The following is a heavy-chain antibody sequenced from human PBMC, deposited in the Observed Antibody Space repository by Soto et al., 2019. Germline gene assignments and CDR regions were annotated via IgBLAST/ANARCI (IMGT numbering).Heavy chain of an antibody. CDR1: GFTFSSYW. J-gene: IGHJ4*02. CDR2: INSDGSST. V-gene: IGHV3-74*01. D-gene: IGHD6-13*01. Sequence: GGSLRLSCAASGFTFSSYWMHWVRQAPGKGLVWVSRINSDGSSTYYADSVKGRFTISRDNAKNTLYLQMNSLRAEDTAVYYCARGVSSSWYFPGPADYWGQGTLVTVSS. CDR3: ARGVSSSWYFPGPADY.